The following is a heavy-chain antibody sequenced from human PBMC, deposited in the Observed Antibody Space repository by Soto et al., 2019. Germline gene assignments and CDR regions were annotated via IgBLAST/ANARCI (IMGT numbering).Heavy chain of an antibody. CDR3: ARAGPYSSSFDY. J-gene: IGHJ4*02. Sequence: GGSLRLSCAASGFTFSSYDMHWVRQATGKGLEWVSAIGTAGDTYYPGSGKGRFTIPSENAKNSLYLQMNSLRAGDTAVYYCARAGPYSSSFDYWGQGTLVTVSS. CDR2: IGTAGDT. D-gene: IGHD6-13*01. V-gene: IGHV3-13*01. CDR1: GFTFSSYD.